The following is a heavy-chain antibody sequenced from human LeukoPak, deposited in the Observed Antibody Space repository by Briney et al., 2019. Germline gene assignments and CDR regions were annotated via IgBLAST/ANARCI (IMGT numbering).Heavy chain of an antibody. Sequence: GASVKVSCKASGYTFTGYYMHWVRQAPGQGLEWMGWINPNSGGTNYAQKFQGRVTMTRDTSISTAYMELSRLRSDDTAVYYCARARYYYSLDAFDILGQGTMVTDSS. V-gene: IGHV1-2*02. CDR1: GYTFTGYY. CDR2: INPNSGGT. J-gene: IGHJ3*02. CDR3: ARARYYYSLDAFDI. D-gene: IGHD3-10*01.